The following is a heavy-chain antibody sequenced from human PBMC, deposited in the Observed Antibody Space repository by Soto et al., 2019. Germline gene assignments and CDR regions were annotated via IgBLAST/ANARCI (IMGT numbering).Heavy chain of an antibody. J-gene: IGHJ4*02. D-gene: IGHD6-19*01. V-gene: IGHV3-30-3*01. CDR1: GFTFSSYA. Sequence: VQLVESGGGVVQPGRSLRLSCAASGFTFSSYAMHWVRQAPGKGLEWVAVISYDGSNKYYADSVKGRFTISRDNSKNTLYLQMNRLRAEDTAVYYCAREKAVAGTFDYWGQGTLVTVSS. CDR2: ISYDGSNK. CDR3: AREKAVAGTFDY.